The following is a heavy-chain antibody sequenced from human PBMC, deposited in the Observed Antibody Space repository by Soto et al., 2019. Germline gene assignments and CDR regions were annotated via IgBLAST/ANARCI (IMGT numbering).Heavy chain of an antibody. CDR1: GFTFSSYA. CDR2: ISYDGSNK. J-gene: IGHJ4*02. D-gene: IGHD1-26*01. Sequence: QVQLVESGGGVVQPGRSLRLSCAASGFTFSSYAMHWVRQAPGKGLEWVAVISYDGSNKYYADSVKGRFTIYRDNSKNTRYRPMNSLRAEDTAVSDCASPGRGGQGTLVTVSS. V-gene: IGHV3-30-3*01. CDR3: ASPGR.